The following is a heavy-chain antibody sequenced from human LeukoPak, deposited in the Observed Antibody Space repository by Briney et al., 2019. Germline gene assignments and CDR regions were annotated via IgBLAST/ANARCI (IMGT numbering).Heavy chain of an antibody. CDR1: GGSFSGYY. D-gene: IGHD5-12*01. CDR2: INHSGST. Sequence: PSETLPLTCAVYGGSFSGYYRSSIRQPPGKGLEWIGEINHSGSTNYNPSLKNRVTISVDTSKNQFSLKLSSVTAADTAVYYCARGRLRPDYWGQGTLVTVSS. CDR3: ARGRLRPDY. V-gene: IGHV4-34*01. J-gene: IGHJ4*02.